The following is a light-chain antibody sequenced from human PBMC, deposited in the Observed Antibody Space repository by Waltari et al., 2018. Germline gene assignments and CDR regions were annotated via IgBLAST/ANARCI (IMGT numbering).Light chain of an antibody. CDR3: LQYNDWPPLFT. CDR1: QKISNN. Sequence: EIEMTQSPAIMSVSPGERVTLSCRASQKISNNLAWYQQKPGQAPRLLSYGPTTRASGIPGRFRGSGSGTESTLTIDGLQSEDFAVYYCLQYNDWPPLFTFGPGTKVEIK. J-gene: IGKJ3*01. V-gene: IGKV3-15*01. CDR2: GPT.